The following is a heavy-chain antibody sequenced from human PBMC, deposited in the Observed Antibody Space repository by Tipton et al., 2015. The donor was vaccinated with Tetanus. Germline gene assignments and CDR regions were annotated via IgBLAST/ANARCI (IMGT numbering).Heavy chain of an antibody. V-gene: IGHV5-51*01. D-gene: IGHD3-3*01. CDR1: GYNFGSYW. CDR3: ARPSYDFWSGYPQYYFDY. CDR2: IYPDDSQT. Sequence: QLVQSGAEVKKPGESLKISCKASGYNFGSYWIAWVRQTPGKGLEWMGIIYPDDSQTTYSPSFRGQVTISADKDTSTAYLQWSSLKASDTAMYYCARPSYDFWSGYPQYYFDYWGQGTLVTVSS. J-gene: IGHJ4*02.